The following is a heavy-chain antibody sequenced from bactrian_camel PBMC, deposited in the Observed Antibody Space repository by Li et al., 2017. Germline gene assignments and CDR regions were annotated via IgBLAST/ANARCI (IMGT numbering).Heavy chain of an antibody. CDR3: AAESPSLAGWKPTSLLNQFAYNY. D-gene: IGHD5*01. J-gene: IGHJ4*01. V-gene: IGHV3S55*01. CDR2: IDSRAAP. CDR1: GYSPAKYA. Sequence: HVQLVESGGGSVQVGGSLRLSCAASGYSPAKYAMGWFRQAPGKEREAVAAIDSRAAPRYADFVKDRFTISKDYAKNTLYLQMNSLTPEDTAMYYCAAESPSLAGWKPTSLLNQFAYNYWGQGTQVTVSS.